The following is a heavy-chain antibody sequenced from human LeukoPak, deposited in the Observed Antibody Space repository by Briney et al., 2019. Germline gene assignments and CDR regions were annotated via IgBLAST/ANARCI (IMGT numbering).Heavy chain of an antibody. CDR3: ARVTTSGSYKFDY. V-gene: IGHV3-23*01. J-gene: IGHJ4*02. Sequence: AGGSLRLSCAASVFTFSSYAMSWVRQAPGKGLEWVSAISGSGGSTYYADSVKGRFTISRDNSKNTLYLQMNSLRAEDTAVYYCARVTTSGSYKFDYWGQGTLVTVSS. CDR1: VFTFSSYA. CDR2: ISGSGGST. D-gene: IGHD3-10*01.